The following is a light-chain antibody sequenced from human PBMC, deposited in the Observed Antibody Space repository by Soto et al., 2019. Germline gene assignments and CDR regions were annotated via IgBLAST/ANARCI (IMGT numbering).Light chain of an antibody. J-gene: IGKJ4*02. Sequence: DIQLTQSPSFLSASVGDRVTITCRASQGIYSYLAWYQQQPGKAPKLLIYSASTLQSGVPSRFSGSGSGTEFALTISSLQPEDFATYYCQQLKSYPLTCGGGTKVEIK. CDR1: QGIYSY. V-gene: IGKV1-9*01. CDR2: SAS. CDR3: QQLKSYPLT.